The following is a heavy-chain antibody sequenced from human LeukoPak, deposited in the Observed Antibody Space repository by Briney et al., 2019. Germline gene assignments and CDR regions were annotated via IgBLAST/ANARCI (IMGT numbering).Heavy chain of an antibody. CDR1: GGTFSSYA. CDR2: IIPIFGIA. J-gene: IGHJ4*02. CDR3: ASSRARSEYGDYVFDY. V-gene: IGHV1-69*04. D-gene: IGHD4-17*01. Sequence: SVKVSCKASGGTFSSYAISWMRQAPGQGLGWMGRIIPIFGIANYAQKFQGRVTITADKSTSTAYMELSSLRSEDTAVYYCASSRARSEYGDYVFDYWGQGTLVTVSS.